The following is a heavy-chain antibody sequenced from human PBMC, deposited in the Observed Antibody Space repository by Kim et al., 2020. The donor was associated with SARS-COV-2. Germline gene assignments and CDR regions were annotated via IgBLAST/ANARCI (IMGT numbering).Heavy chain of an antibody. CDR3: ARGRLEGWFGELPRSNWFDP. D-gene: IGHD3-10*01. Sequence: RVTISVDTSKNQFSLKLSSVTAADTAVYYCARGRLEGWFGELPRSNWFDPWGQGTLVTVSS. J-gene: IGHJ5*02. V-gene: IGHV4-34*01.